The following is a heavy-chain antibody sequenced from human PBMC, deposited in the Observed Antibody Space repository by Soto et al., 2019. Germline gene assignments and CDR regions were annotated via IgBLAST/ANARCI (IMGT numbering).Heavy chain of an antibody. CDR3: ARARDYYGSGSHNYYYYYGMHV. CDR1: GYTFTSYG. J-gene: IGHJ6*02. D-gene: IGHD3-10*01. CDR2: ISAYNGNT. V-gene: IGHV1-18*01. Sequence: ASVKVSCKASGYTFTSYGISWVRQAPGQGLEWMGWISAYNGNTNYAQKLQGRVTMTTDASTSTAYMELRSLRSEDTAVYYCARARDYYGSGSHNYYYYYGMHVWGQGTTVTVSS.